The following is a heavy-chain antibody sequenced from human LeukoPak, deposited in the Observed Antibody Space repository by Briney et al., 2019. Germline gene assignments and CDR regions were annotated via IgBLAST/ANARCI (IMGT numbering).Heavy chain of an antibody. V-gene: IGHV3-23*01. CDR2: ISGSGGNS. D-gene: IGHD4-23*01. CDR3: AKERQGGNSYGDEAFYFDY. Sequence: GGSLRLSCAASGFTFSSYGMSWVRQAPGKGLEWVSAISGSGGNSYYADSVKGRFTISRDNSKNTLYLQMHSLRAEDTAIYYCAKERQGGNSYGDEAFYFDYWGQGTLVTVSS. J-gene: IGHJ4*02. CDR1: GFTFSSYG.